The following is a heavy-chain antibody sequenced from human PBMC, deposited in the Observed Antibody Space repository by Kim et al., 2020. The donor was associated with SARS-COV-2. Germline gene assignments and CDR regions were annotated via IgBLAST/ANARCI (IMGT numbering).Heavy chain of an antibody. V-gene: IGHV3-21*01. J-gene: IGHJ4*02. D-gene: IGHD6-13*01. CDR3: ARDMFIAAFDY. CDR2: ISSSSSYI. CDR1: GFTFSSYS. Sequence: GGSLRLSCAASGFTFSSYSMNWVRQAPGKGLEWVSSISSSSSYIYYADSVKGRFTISRDNAKNSLYLQMNSLRAEDTAVYYCARDMFIAAFDYWGQGTLVTVSS.